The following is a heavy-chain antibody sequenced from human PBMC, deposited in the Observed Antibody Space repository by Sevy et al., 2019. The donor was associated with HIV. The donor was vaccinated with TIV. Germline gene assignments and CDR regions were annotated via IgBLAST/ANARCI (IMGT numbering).Heavy chain of an antibody. Sequence: GGSLRLSCAASGFTFSSYGMHWVRQAPGKGLEWVAVISYDGSNKYYADSVKGRFTISRENSKNTLYLQMNSLRAEDTAVYYCAKENSPLRFLEWSPINYYYYGMDVWGQGTTVTVSS. CDR1: GFTFSSYG. CDR3: AKENSPLRFLEWSPINYYYYGMDV. V-gene: IGHV3-30*18. J-gene: IGHJ6*02. D-gene: IGHD3-3*01. CDR2: ISYDGSNK.